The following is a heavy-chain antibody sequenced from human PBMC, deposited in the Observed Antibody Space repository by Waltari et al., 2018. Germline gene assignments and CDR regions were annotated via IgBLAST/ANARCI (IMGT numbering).Heavy chain of an antibody. CDR1: GYTFTGYY. CDR3: AGDIAIFGVVYAFDI. V-gene: IGHV1-2*02. CDR2: INPNSGGT. J-gene: IGHJ3*02. D-gene: IGHD3-3*01. Sequence: QVQLVQSGAEVKKPGASVKVSCKASGYTFTGYYMHWVRQAPGQGLEWMGLINPNSGGTNYAPRFQGRVTITRDTSVSTAYMGLCRLRSDDTAVYYCAGDIAIFGVVYAFDIWGQGTMVTVSS.